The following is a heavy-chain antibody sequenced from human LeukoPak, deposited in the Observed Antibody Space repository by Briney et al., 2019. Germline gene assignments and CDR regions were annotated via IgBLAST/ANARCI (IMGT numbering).Heavy chain of an antibody. V-gene: IGHV6-1*01. CDR1: GDSLSTNRAA. CDR3: ARDRGGSGYDHLDS. D-gene: IGHD5-12*01. J-gene: IGHJ4*02. Sequence: SQTLSLTCAISGDSLSTNRAALHWIRQSPSRGLEWLGRTYYMSKWYIDYAVSVKSRITINPDTSKNQFSLQLNSVTPEDTAVYYWARDRGGSGYDHLDSWGQGTLVTVSS. CDR2: TYYMSKWYI.